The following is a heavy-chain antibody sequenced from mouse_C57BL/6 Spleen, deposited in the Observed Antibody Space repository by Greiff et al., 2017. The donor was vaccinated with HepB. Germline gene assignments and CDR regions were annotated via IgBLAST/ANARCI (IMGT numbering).Heavy chain of an antibody. V-gene: IGHV1-55*01. CDR1: GYTFTSYW. Sequence: VQLQQSGAELVKPGASVKMSCKASGYTFTSYWITWVKQRPGQGLEWIGDIYPGSGSTNYNEKFKRKATLTVDTSSSTAYMQLSSLTSEDSAVYYCARNYDGYFFLDYWGQGTTLTVSS. D-gene: IGHD2-3*01. CDR2: IYPGSGST. J-gene: IGHJ2*01. CDR3: ARNYDGYFFLDY.